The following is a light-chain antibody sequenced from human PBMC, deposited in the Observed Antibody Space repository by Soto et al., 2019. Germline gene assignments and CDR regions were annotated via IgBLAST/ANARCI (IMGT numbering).Light chain of an antibody. CDR2: SNN. J-gene: IGLJ1*01. CDR1: SSNIGSNT. V-gene: IGLV1-44*01. CDR3: AAWGDSLNGYV. Sequence: QAVVTQPPSASGTPGQGVTISCSGSSSNIGSNTVNWYQHLPGTAPKLLIYSNNQRPSGVPDRFSGSKSGTSASLAISGLQSEDEADYYCAAWGDSLNGYVFGTGTKVTVL.